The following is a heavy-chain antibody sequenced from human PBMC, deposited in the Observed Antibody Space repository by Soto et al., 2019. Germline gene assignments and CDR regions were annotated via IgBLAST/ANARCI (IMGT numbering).Heavy chain of an antibody. V-gene: IGHV4-61*01. D-gene: IGHD5-12*01. CDR2: IYYSGST. J-gene: IGHJ5*02. CDR3: ARVWDIVATSWFDP. CDR1: GGSVSSGSYY. Sequence: SETLSLTCTVSGGSVSSGSYYWSWIRQPPGKGLEWIGYIYYSGSTNYNPSLKSRVTISVDTSKNQFSLKLSSVTAADKAVYYCARVWDIVATSWFDPWGKGTLVTVSS.